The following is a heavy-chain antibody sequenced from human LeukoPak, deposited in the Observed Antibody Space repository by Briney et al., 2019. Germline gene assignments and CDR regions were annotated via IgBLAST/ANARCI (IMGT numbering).Heavy chain of an antibody. CDR2: IKQDGSEK. Sequence: PGGSLRLSCAASGFTFSSYWMSWVRQAPGKGLEWVANIKQDGSEKYYVDSVKGRFTISRGNAKNSLYLQMNSLRAEDTAVYYCARDFDYYYMDVWGKGTTVTISS. J-gene: IGHJ6*03. V-gene: IGHV3-7*01. CDR3: ARDFDYYYMDV. CDR1: GFTFSSYW.